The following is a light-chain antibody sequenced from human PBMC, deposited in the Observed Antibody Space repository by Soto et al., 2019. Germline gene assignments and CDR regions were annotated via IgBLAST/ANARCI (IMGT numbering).Light chain of an antibody. J-gene: IGKJ1*01. CDR2: GAS. CDR1: QGLNSAY. V-gene: IGKV3-20*01. CDR3: QQYGDSQWT. Sequence: EIVLTQSPGTLSLSPGERAALSCRASQGLNSAYLAWYQQKPGQAPRLLIYGASSRDSGIPDRFSGSGSGTDFTLTISRLEPDDFVVYFCQQYGDSQWTFGKRTKGDIX.